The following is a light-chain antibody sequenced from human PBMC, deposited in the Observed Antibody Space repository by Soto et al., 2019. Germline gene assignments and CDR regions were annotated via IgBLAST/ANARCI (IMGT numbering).Light chain of an antibody. CDR2: DVN. J-gene: IGLJ3*02. V-gene: IGLV2-11*01. CDR1: NSDIGRFNF. Sequence: QSVLTQPRSVSGSPGQSVTISCTGTNSDIGRFNFVSWYQQHPGKAPKLMIHDVNKRPSGVPDRFSGSKSGNTASLTISGLKAEESADYYCCSYAGSYTWVFGGGTKLTVL. CDR3: CSYAGSYTWV.